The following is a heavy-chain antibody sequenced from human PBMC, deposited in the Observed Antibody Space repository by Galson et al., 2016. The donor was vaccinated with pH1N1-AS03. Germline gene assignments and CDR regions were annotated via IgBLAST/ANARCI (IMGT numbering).Heavy chain of an antibody. Sequence: SETLSLTCAVSGYSISSGYYWGWIRQPPGKGLEWIGSIYHSGSTSYNPSLKNRVTISEDTSKNQFSLRLSSVTAADTALYYCARSPRTIAVAGTFPSRFDPWGQGMLVTVSS. CDR3: ARSPRTIAVAGTFPSRFDP. D-gene: IGHD6-19*01. CDR2: IYHSGST. J-gene: IGHJ5*02. CDR1: GYSISSGYY. V-gene: IGHV4-38-2*01.